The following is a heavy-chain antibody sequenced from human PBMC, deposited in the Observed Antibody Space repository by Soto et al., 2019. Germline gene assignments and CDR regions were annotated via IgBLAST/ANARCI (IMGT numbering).Heavy chain of an antibody. V-gene: IGHV4-39*01. CDR3: ARLNQYYYGSGSYYYGMDV. J-gene: IGHJ6*02. D-gene: IGHD3-10*01. Sequence: SETLSLTCTVSGDSISSSSSYWGWIRQPPGKGLEWIGSIYYSGSTYYNPSLKSRVTISVDTSKNQFSLKLSSVTAADTAVYYCARLNQYYYGSGSYYYGMDVWGQGTTVT. CDR1: GDSISSSSSY. CDR2: IYYSGST.